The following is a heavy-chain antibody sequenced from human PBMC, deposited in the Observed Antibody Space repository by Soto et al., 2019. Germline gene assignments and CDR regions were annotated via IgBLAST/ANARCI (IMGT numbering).Heavy chain of an antibody. Sequence: GGSLRLSCAASGFTFSSYSMNWVRQAPGKGLEWVSSISSSSSYIYYADSVKGRFTISRDNAKNSLNLQMNSRGAEDTAVYYCARHHYDILTGYYKSTTGYYYYYYMDVWGKGTTVTVSS. CDR1: GFTFSSYS. CDR3: ARHHYDILTGYYKSTTGYYYYYYMDV. D-gene: IGHD3-9*01. J-gene: IGHJ6*03. V-gene: IGHV3-21*01. CDR2: ISSSSSYI.